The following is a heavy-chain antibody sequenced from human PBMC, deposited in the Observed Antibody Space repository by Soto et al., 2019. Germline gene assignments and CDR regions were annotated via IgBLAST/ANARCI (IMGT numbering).Heavy chain of an antibody. CDR1: GGSISRGGYY. J-gene: IGHJ6*02. V-gene: IGHV4-31*03. D-gene: IGHD2-21*01. CDR3: ARDTPPGLLSYYYYGMDV. Sequence: SETLSLTCTVSGGSISRGGYYWSWIRQHPGKGLECIGYISYSGSTYYNPSLKSRVTISVDTSKNQFFLKLNSVTAADTAVYYCARDTPPGLLSYYYYGMDVCGQGTTVTVSS. CDR2: ISYSGST.